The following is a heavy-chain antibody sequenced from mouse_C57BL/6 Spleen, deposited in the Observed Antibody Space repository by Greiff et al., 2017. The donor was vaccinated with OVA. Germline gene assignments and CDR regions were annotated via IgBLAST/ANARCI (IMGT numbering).Heavy chain of an antibody. CDR1: GFTFSDYG. J-gene: IGHJ4*01. Sequence: DVQLVESGGGLVKPGGSLKLSCAASGFTFSDYGMHWVRQAPEKGLEWVAYISSGSSTIYYADTVKGRFTISRDNAKNTLFLQMTSLRSEDTAMYDCARKGLVAPYYYAMDYWGQGTSVTVSS. CDR3: ARKGLVAPYYYAMDY. D-gene: IGHD1-1*01. V-gene: IGHV5-17*01. CDR2: ISSGSSTI.